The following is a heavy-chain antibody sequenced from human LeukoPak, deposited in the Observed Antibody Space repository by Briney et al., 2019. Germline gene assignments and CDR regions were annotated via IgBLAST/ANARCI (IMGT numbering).Heavy chain of an antibody. D-gene: IGHD3-3*02. CDR3: ARAGVISGWDY. CDR2: IGGEKSGSWT. J-gene: IGHJ4*02. CDR1: GFTFNNYP. Sequence: GGSLRLSCAATGFTFNNYPMGWVRQAPGKGLEWLSAIGGEKSGSWTKSADSVKGRFTISRDNSENTLYLQMDSLTVEDTAVYYCARAGVISGWDYWGQGVLVTVSS. V-gene: IGHV3-23*01.